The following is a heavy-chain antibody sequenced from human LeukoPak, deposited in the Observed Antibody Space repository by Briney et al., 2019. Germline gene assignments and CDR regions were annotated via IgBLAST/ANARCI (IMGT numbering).Heavy chain of an antibody. Sequence: GASVKVSCKASGYTFTGYYMHWVRQAPGQGLEWMGWINPNSGGTNYAQKFQGRVTMTRDTSISTAYMELSRLRSDDTAVYYCARTPVGSGWYPFDYWGQGTLVTVSS. D-gene: IGHD6-19*01. CDR2: INPNSGGT. V-gene: IGHV1-2*02. J-gene: IGHJ4*02. CDR1: GYTFTGYY. CDR3: ARTPVGSGWYPFDY.